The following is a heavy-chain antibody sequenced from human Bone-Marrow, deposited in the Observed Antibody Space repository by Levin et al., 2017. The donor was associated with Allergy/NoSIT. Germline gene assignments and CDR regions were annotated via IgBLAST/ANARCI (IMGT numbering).Heavy chain of an antibody. CDR1: GFTFSDYY. J-gene: IGHJ4*02. D-gene: IGHD4-17*01. CDR3: ARVGYGDYAIDFGDY. V-gene: IGHV3-11*01. CDR2: ISSSGSTI. Sequence: SGGSLRLSCAASGFTFSDYYMSWIRQAPGKGLEWVSYISSSGSTIYYADSVKGRFTISRDNAKNSLYLQMNSLRAEDTAVYYCARVGYGDYAIDFGDYWGQGTLVTVSS.